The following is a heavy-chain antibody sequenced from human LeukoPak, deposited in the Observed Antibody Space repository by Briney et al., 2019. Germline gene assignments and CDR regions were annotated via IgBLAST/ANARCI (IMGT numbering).Heavy chain of an antibody. V-gene: IGHV3-74*01. D-gene: IGHD4-17*01. J-gene: IGHJ4*02. CDR1: GFTFTNYW. CDR2: INKDGRGP. CDR3: VRDGDHYDFDH. Sequence: PGGSLRLSCAASGFTFTNYWMHRVRQAPGKGLVWVARINKDGRGPDYPDSVKGRFTVSRDNAKNTVHLQMNSLRAEDTAVYYCVRDGDHYDFDHWGQGTLVTV.